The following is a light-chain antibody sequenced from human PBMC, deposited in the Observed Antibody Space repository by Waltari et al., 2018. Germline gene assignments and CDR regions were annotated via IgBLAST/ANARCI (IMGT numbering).Light chain of an antibody. CDR2: AAS. CDR3: LQDHGYPRT. J-gene: IGKJ2*01. CDR1: QDIRNE. V-gene: IGKV1-6*01. Sequence: AIQMTQSPSSLPASVGDRVTITCRASQDIRNELGWYQQRPGKAPSLLIYAASNLQGGVPSRFSGSGSGTDLTLTINSLQPEDFATYYCLQDHGYPRTFGQGTKLEIK.